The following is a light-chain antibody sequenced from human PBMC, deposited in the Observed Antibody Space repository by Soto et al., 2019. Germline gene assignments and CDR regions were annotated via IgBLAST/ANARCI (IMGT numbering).Light chain of an antibody. Sequence: DIQMTQSPSSLSVSVGDRVTITCRASQSIGTYLNWYQQKPDTAPKVVIHGASSLQSGVPSRFSGGGSGTEFTLTISSLQPEDFATYYCQQSYTAPFLTFGGGTRVEIK. CDR1: QSIGTY. V-gene: IGKV1-39*01. CDR3: QQSYTAPFLT. J-gene: IGKJ4*01. CDR2: GAS.